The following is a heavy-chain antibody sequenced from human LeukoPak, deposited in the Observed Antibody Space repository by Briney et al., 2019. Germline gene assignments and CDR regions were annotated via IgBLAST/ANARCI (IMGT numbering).Heavy chain of an antibody. D-gene: IGHD3-10*01. J-gene: IGHJ5*02. CDR2: IYYSGST. Sequence: PSETLSLTCTVSGGSISSYYWSWIRQPPGKGLEWIGYIYYSGSTNYNPSLKSRVTISVDTSKNQFSLKLSSVTVADTAVYYCARNRYYYGSGNYGVPNWFDPWGQGTLVTVSS. CDR3: ARNRYYYGSGNYGVPNWFDP. V-gene: IGHV4-59*08. CDR1: GGSISSYY.